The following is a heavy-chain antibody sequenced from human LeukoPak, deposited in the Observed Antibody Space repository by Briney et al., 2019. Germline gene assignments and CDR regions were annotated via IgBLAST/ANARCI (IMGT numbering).Heavy chain of an antibody. Sequence: PSETLSLTCTVSGGSISTSNYYWGWIRQPPGKGLEWIGSIYYSGTTYYNPSLKSRVTISVDTSKNQFSLKLSSVTAADTAFYYCAREMLNGSGYFDYWGQGTLVTVSS. J-gene: IGHJ4*02. D-gene: IGHD3-3*01. CDR2: IYYSGTT. CDR3: AREMLNGSGYFDY. V-gene: IGHV4-39*07. CDR1: GGSISTSNYY.